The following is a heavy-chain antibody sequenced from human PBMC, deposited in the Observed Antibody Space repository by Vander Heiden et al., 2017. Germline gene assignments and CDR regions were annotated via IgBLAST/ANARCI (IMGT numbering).Heavy chain of an antibody. J-gene: IGHJ4*02. Sequence: EVQLVESGGGLVKPGGSLRPSCAASGFTFSSYSMNWVRQAPGKGLEWVSAISSSSSYIYYADSVKGRFTISRDNAKNSLYLQMNSLRAEDTAVYYCARDPTYDYVWGSYRQPDYWGQGTLVTVSS. D-gene: IGHD3-16*02. V-gene: IGHV3-21*01. CDR3: ARDPTYDYVWGSYRQPDY. CDR2: ISSSSSYI. CDR1: GFTFSSYS.